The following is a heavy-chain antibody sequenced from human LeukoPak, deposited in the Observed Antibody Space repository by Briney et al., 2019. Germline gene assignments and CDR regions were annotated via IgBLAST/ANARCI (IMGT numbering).Heavy chain of an antibody. D-gene: IGHD4-17*01. CDR2: INAGNGNT. V-gene: IGHV1-3*01. CDR3: SRDRNYGAPDY. J-gene: IGHJ4*02. Sequence: ASVKVSCKASGYTFTSYAIHWVRQAPGQRLEWMGWINAGNGNTKYSLKFQGRVTITRDTSASTAYMELSSLTSEGTAVYYCSRDRNYGAPDYWGQGTLVTVSS. CDR1: GYTFTSYA.